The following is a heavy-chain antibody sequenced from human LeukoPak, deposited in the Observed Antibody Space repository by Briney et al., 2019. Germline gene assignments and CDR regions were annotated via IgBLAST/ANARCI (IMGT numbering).Heavy chain of an antibody. CDR1: GFTFSSYA. CDR3: ARELLKCFGY. CDR2: ISGSGDNT. J-gene: IGHJ4*02. Sequence: GGSLRLSCAASGFTFSSYAMSWVRQAPGKGLEWVSGISGSGDNTYYADSVKGRFTTSRDNSKNTLYLQMNSLRAEDTAVYYCARELLKCFGYWGQGTLVTVSS. V-gene: IGHV3-23*01.